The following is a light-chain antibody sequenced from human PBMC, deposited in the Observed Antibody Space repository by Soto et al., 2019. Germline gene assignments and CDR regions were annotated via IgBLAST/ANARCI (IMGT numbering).Light chain of an antibody. V-gene: IGLV1-47*02. CDR3: AVWDDSLSGVV. CDR1: TSNVGSNL. CDR2: NDY. Sequence: QSVLAQPPSASGTPGRRVTISCSGSTSNVGSNLASWYQQLPGSAPKLLIYNDYERPSGVPDRFSGSKSGTSASLGISGLRSEDEADYFCAVWDDSLSGVVFGGGTQLTVL. J-gene: IGLJ7*01.